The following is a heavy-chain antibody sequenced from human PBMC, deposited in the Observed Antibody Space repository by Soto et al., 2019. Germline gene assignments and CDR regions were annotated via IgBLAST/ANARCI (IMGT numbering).Heavy chain of an antibody. Sequence: ASVKVSCKASGYTFTSYGISWVRQAPGQGLEWMGWISAYNGNTNYAQKLQGRVTMTTDTSTSTAYMELRSLRSEDTAVYYCARNDLYCSSTSCYTLYYYYYGMDVWGQGTTVTVSS. D-gene: IGHD2-2*02. V-gene: IGHV1-18*01. CDR2: ISAYNGNT. CDR1: GYTFTSYG. J-gene: IGHJ6*02. CDR3: ARNDLYCSSTSCYTLYYYYYGMDV.